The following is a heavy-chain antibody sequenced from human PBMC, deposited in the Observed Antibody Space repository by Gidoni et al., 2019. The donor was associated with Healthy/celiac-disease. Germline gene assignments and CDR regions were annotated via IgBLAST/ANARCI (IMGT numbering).Heavy chain of an antibody. V-gene: IGHV2-26*01. Sequence: QVTLKESGPVLVKPTETLTLTCTVSGFSLSIARMGVSWIRHPPGKALEWLAHIFSNDEKSYSTSLKSRLTISKDTSKSQVVLTMTNMDPVDTATYYCARTGNDDGHIVVVTARGPCYFDYWGQGTLVTVSS. D-gene: IGHD2-21*02. CDR1: GFSLSIARMG. J-gene: IGHJ4*02. CDR2: IFSNDEK. CDR3: ARTGNDDGHIVVVTARGPCYFDY.